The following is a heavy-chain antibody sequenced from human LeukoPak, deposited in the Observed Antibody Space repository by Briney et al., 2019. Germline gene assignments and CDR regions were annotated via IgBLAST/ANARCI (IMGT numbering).Heavy chain of an antibody. CDR2: IYPGDSDT. V-gene: IGHV5-51*01. Sequence: GESLKISCKGSGYSFTSYWIGWVRQMPGKGLEWMGIIYPGDSDTRYSPSFQGQVTISADKSISTAYLQWSSLKASDTAMYYCARLQLAKYSSSSGDAFDFWGQGTMVTVSS. D-gene: IGHD6-6*01. CDR1: GYSFTSYW. J-gene: IGHJ3*01. CDR3: ARLQLAKYSSSSGDAFDF.